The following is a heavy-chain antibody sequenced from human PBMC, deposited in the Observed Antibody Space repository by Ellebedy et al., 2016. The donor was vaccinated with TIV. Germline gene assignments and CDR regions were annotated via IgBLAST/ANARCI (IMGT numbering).Heavy chain of an antibody. CDR3: ARVTLGCTDY. J-gene: IGHJ4*02. V-gene: IGHV3-48*01. CDR2: ISSSSSTI. CDR1: GFTFSSYS. Sequence: GESLKISCAASGFTFSSYSMNWVRQAPGKGLEWVSYISSSSSTIYYADSVKGRFTISRDNAKNSLYLQMNSLRAEDTAVYYCARVTLGCTDYWGQGTLVTVSS. D-gene: IGHD2-8*01.